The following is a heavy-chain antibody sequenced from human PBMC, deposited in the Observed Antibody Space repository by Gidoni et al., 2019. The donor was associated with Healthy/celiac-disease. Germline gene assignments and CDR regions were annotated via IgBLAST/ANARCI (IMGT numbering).Heavy chain of an antibody. CDR3: AKLSSYGDDHFDY. CDR1: GFTFSSYA. J-gene: IGHJ4*02. Sequence: EVQLLESGGGLVQPGGSLRLSCAASGFTFSSYAMSWVRQAPGKGLEWVSASSGSGGSTYYADSVKGRFTISRDNSKNTLYLQMNSLRAEDTAVYYCAKLSSYGDDHFDYWGQGTLVTVSS. CDR2: SSGSGGST. V-gene: IGHV3-23*01. D-gene: IGHD4-17*01.